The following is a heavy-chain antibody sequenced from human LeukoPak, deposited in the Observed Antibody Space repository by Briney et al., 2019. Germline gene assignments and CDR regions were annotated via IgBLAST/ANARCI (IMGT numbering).Heavy chain of an antibody. Sequence: PSETLSLTCTVSGGSLRSSTYYWAWIRQPPGKGLEWLGSIHYDGSTFDNPSLKSRVTMSVDTSRNHFSLKMTYVTAADTAVYYCARDNRSLLDSWGQGILVTVSS. J-gene: IGHJ4*02. D-gene: IGHD3-16*02. V-gene: IGHV4-39*07. CDR3: ARDNRSLLDS. CDR1: GGSLRSSTYY. CDR2: IHYDGST.